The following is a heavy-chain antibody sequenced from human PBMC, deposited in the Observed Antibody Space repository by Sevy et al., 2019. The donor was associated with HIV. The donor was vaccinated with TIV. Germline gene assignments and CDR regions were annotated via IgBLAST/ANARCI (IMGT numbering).Heavy chain of an antibody. CDR3: XXXXXXXSSGFDY. J-gene: IGHJ4*02. Sequence: SETLSLTCTVSGGSISDYYWSWIRQPPGKGLEWLGYIYYTGTTTYNPSLGSRVTISVDTSKNQFSLKVSSVTAADTXXXXXXXXXXXXSSGFDYWGQGTLVTVSS. V-gene: IGHV4-59*01. CDR2: IYYTGTT. D-gene: IGHD3-10*01. CDR1: GGSISDYY.